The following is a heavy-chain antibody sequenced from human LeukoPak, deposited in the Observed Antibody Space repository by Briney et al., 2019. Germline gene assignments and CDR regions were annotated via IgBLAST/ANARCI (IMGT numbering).Heavy chain of an antibody. V-gene: IGHV4-39*07. CDR1: GGSISSSSYY. CDR2: IYYSGST. J-gene: IGHJ6*02. CDR3: ARGRDNTGCSSGWYRDYYYYGMDV. D-gene: IGHD6-19*01. Sequence: SETLSLTCTVSGGSISSSSYYWGWIRQPPGRGLEWIGSIYYSGSTYYNPSLKSRVTISVDTSKNQFSLKLSSVTAADTAVYYCARGRDNTGCSSGWYRDYYYYGMDVWGQGTTVTVSS.